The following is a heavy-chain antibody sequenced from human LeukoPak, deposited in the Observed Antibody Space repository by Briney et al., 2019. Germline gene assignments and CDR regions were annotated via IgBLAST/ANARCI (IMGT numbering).Heavy chain of an antibody. V-gene: IGHV3-30*02. D-gene: IGHD4-17*01. Sequence: PGGSLRLSCAASGFSFSSYSMNWVRQAPGKGLEWVAFIQNDGNEKYYAGSVKGRYTISRDNSKNTLYLQMNSLRTEDTADYYCAKRGTVTSNFEYWGQGTLVTVSS. CDR3: AKRGTVTSNFEY. J-gene: IGHJ4*02. CDR2: IQNDGNEK. CDR1: GFSFSSYS.